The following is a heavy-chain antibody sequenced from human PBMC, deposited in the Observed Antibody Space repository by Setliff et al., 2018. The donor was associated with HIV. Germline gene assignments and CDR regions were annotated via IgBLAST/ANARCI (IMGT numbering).Heavy chain of an antibody. CDR3: ARSQPDTIFGVVVFDC. J-gene: IGHJ4*02. D-gene: IGHD3-3*01. V-gene: IGHV4-39*07. CDR1: GDSISSSRSS. CDR2: IYFSGSV. Sequence: SETLSLTCTVSGDSISSSRSSWGWIRQSPGKGLEWIGSIYFSGSVFYNPSLNSRVIISIDTSRNQFSLKLSSVTGADTAVYYCARSQPDTIFGVVVFDCWGQGKMVTVSS.